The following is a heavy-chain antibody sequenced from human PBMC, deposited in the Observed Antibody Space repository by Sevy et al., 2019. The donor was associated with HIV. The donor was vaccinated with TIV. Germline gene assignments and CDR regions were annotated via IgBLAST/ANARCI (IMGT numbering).Heavy chain of an antibody. V-gene: IGHV1-46*02. CDR3: ARGDGTGRCFDS. CDR1: GYNFNNYY. D-gene: IGHD1-26*01. J-gene: IGHJ4*02. Sequence: VSVKVSCKASGYNFNNYYIHWVRQAPGQGLQWMGVINPTSSSTYYPPKFQGRVTMTRDTSTSTVSLDLSSLRSEDTAVYYCARGDGTGRCFDSWGQGTLVTVSS. CDR2: INPTSSST.